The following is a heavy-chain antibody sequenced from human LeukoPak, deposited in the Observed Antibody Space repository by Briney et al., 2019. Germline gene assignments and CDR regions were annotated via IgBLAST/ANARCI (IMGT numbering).Heavy chain of an antibody. J-gene: IGHJ4*02. Sequence: GGSLRLSCAASGFVFNNFALSWVRQAPGKGLEWVSSITRNSTYIYYADSVKGRFTISRDNAKNSLYLQMNSLRAEDTAVYYCARAPVAGDFDYWGQGTLVTVSS. CDR3: ARAPVAGDFDY. CDR1: GFVFNNFA. V-gene: IGHV3-21*04. D-gene: IGHD6-19*01. CDR2: ITRNSTYI.